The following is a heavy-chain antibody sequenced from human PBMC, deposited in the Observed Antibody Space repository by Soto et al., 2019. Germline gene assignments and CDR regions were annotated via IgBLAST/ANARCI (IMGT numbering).Heavy chain of an antibody. CDR2: IYYSGST. V-gene: IGHV4-59*12. CDR1: GGSINDYY. J-gene: IGHJ4*02. CDR3: VRALELVEAHKALDY. Sequence: PSETLSLTCTVSGGSINDYYWSWIRKPPGKGPEWQPPGKGLEWIGYIYYSGSTNYNPSLKSRVTILVDTSKNQVSLKLSSVTAADTAVYYCVRALELVEAHKALDYWGQGTLVTVSS. D-gene: IGHD1-26*01.